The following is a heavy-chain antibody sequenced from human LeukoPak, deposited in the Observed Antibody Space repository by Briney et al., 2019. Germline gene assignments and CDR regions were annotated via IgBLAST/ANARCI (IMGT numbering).Heavy chain of an antibody. J-gene: IGHJ5*02. D-gene: IGHD6-6*01. Sequence: SETLSLTCTVSGDPITNSNFCWGWVRQPPGRGLEWIGSIYYSGITYSSPSLKSRVTLTVDTSKNQFSLKLNSVTAADTAVYYCARHVYTRREIRGFDPWGQGTLVTVSS. CDR1: GDPITNSNFC. V-gene: IGHV4-39*01. CDR3: ARHVYTRREIRGFDP. CDR2: IYYSGIT.